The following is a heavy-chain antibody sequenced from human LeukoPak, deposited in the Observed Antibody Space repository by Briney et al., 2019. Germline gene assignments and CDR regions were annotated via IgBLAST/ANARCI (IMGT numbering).Heavy chain of an antibody. J-gene: IGHJ4*02. Sequence: SETLSLTCAVSGGAFSSTNWWSWVRQSPGKGLEWIGESFHSGDTNYNPSLKSRVTISIDKSKNQFTLKLSSVTAADAAVYYCARGTDYYDSSGYPSYYFDYWGQGTLVTVSS. V-gene: IGHV4-4*02. D-gene: IGHD3-22*01. CDR3: ARGTDYYDSSGYPSYYFDY. CDR2: SFHSGDT. CDR1: GGAFSSTNW.